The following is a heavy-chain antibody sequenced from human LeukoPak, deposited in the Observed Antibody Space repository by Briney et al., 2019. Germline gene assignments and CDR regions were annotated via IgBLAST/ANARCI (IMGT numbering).Heavy chain of an antibody. V-gene: IGHV4-39*01. D-gene: IGHD4-17*01. CDR1: GGSISTMNYY. Sequence: PSETLSLTCTVSGGSISTMNYYWGWIPQPPGQGLEWIGSIYYSGNSYYNPSLQSRVTISVDTSQNQFSLNLTSVTAAHTSVYYCARRGNHGDYFWGQGILVTVSS. CDR3: ARRGNHGDYF. J-gene: IGHJ4*02. CDR2: IYYSGNS.